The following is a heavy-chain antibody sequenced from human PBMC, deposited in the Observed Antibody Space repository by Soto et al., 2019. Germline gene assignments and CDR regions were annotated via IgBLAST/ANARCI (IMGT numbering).Heavy chain of an antibody. CDR2: MNPNSGNT. V-gene: IGHV1-8*01. Sequence: GLEWMGWMNPNSGNTGYAQRFQGRVTMTRNTSISTAYMELSSLRSEDTAVYYCARVDGSMSYYNCVMAFLVQGTTVTVFS. CDR3: ARVDGSMSYYNCVMAF. D-gene: IGHD3-10*01. J-gene: IGHJ6*02.